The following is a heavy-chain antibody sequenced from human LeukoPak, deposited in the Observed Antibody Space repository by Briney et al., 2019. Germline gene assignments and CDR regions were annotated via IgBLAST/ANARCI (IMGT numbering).Heavy chain of an antibody. CDR3: ARDLGYYDSSGYLPFAY. V-gene: IGHV4-59*01. CDR2: IYYSGST. J-gene: IGHJ4*02. Sequence: PSETLSLTCTVSGGSISSYYWSWIRQPPGKGLEWIGYIYYSGSTNYNPSLKGRVTISVDTSKNQFSLKLSSVTAADTAVYYCARDLGYYDSSGYLPFAYWGQGTLVTVSS. CDR1: GGSISSYY. D-gene: IGHD3-22*01.